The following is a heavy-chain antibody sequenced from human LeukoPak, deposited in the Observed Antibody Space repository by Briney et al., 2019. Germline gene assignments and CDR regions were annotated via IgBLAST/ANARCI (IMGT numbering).Heavy chain of an antibody. J-gene: IGHJ5*02. CDR2: IKQDGSEK. V-gene: IGHV3-7*01. D-gene: IGHD3-3*01. CDR1: GFTFSSYW. Sequence: PGGSLRLSCAASGFTFSSYWMSWVRQAPGKGLEWVANIKQDGSEKYYVDSVKGRFTISRDNAKNSLYLQMNSLRAEDTAVYYCARDWGGTYYDFWSGYKAELNWFDPWGQGTLVTVSS. CDR3: ARDWGGTYYDFWSGYKAELNWFDP.